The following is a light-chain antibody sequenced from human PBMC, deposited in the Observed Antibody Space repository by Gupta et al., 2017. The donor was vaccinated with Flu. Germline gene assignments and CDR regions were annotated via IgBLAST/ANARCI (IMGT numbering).Light chain of an antibody. CDR1: NSNIGNNA. CDR2: SNN. Sequence: VTISCSGSNSNIGNNAVNWYQQLPGAAPKLLIYSNNQRPSGVPDRFSGSKSGTSASLAISGLQSEDEADYYCAAWDDSLNGHYVFGTGTKVTAL. J-gene: IGLJ1*01. V-gene: IGLV1-44*01. CDR3: AAWDDSLNGHYV.